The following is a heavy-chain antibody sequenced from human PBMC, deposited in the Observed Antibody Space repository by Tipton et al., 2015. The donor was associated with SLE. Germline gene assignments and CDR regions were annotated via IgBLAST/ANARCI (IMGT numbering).Heavy chain of an antibody. CDR1: GGSISNYY. D-gene: IGHD7-27*01. V-gene: IGHV4-4*07. CDR3: ARDGSFAWGLDY. J-gene: IGHJ4*02. Sequence: TLSLTCTVSGGSISNYYWSWIRQSAGKGLEWIGRISASGSTSYNPSLKTRVTMSIDTSGNLFSLNLRSMSDADTAVYYCARDGSFAWGLDYWGQGTVVTVSS. CDR2: ISASGST.